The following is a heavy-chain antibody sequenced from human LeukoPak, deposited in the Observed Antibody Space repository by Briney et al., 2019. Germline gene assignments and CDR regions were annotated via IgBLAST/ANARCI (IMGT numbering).Heavy chain of an antibody. J-gene: IGHJ3*02. CDR1: GYTFINYV. V-gene: IGHV1-18*01. Sequence: APVKVSCKASGYTFINYVISWVRQAPGQGLEWMGWISAYNGNTNYAQKFQGRVTMTTDTSTSTVYMELRSLTSDDTAVYYCARGRQQWLVGGAFDIWGQGTMVTVSS. CDR2: ISAYNGNT. D-gene: IGHD6-19*01. CDR3: ARGRQQWLVGGAFDI.